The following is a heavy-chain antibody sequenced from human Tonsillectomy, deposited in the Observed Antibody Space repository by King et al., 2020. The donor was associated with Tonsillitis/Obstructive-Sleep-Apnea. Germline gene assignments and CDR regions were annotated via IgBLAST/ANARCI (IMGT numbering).Heavy chain of an antibody. CDR2: IYNTGST. D-gene: IGHD6-6*01. CDR3: ARSPDRPDAFDI. V-gene: IGHV4-59*01. Sequence: VQLQESGPGLVKPSETLSLTCTVSGGSISSYYWSWIRQPPGQGLEWIGYIYNTGSTNYNPSLQSRVTISVDTSKNQFSLKLNSVTAADTAVYYCARSPDRPDAFDIWGQGTMVTVSS. J-gene: IGHJ3*02. CDR1: GGSISSYY.